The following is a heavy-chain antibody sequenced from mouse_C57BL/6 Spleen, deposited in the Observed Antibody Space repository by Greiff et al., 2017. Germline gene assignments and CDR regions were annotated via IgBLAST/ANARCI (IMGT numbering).Heavy chain of an antibody. J-gene: IGHJ4*01. CDR1: GFTFSDYG. V-gene: IGHV5-17*01. Sequence: EVKVVESGGGLVKPGGSLKLSCAAPGFTFSDYGMHWVRQAPEKGLEWVAYISSGSSTIYYADTVKGRFTISRDNAKTTLFLQMTSLRSEDTAMYYCASSCLYAMDYWGQGTSLTVSS. CDR3: ASSCLYAMDY. CDR2: ISSGSSTI. D-gene: IGHD6-5*01.